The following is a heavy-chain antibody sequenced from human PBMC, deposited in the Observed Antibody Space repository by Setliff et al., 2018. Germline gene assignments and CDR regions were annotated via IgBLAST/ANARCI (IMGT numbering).Heavy chain of an antibody. CDR1: GYSFTSYW. D-gene: IGHD4-4*01. J-gene: IGHJ4*02. V-gene: IGHV5-51*01. Sequence: GESLKISCQGSGYSFTSYWIGWVRQMPGKGLEYMGIIYPDDSDTTYSPSFQGQVTISADKSISTAYLQWSSLKASDTAMYYCARDSNYEGAYDYWGQGTLVTVSS. CDR3: ARDSNYEGAYDY. CDR2: IYPDDSDT.